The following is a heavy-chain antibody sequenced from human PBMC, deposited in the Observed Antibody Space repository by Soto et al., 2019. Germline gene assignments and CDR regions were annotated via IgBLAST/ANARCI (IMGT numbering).Heavy chain of an antibody. CDR2: IKSKTDGGTT. CDR3: TTDVFVVVPAAPGSLYP. D-gene: IGHD2-2*01. Sequence: GRSHRLPCAASGVVFSTAWINWVRQAPGKGLEWVGRIKSKTDGGTTDYAAPVKGRFSISRDDSKNTLYLQMNSLKTEDTAVYYCTTDVFVVVPAAPGSLYPWGQGTLVTVSS. CDR1: GVVFSTAW. J-gene: IGHJ5*02. V-gene: IGHV3-15*07.